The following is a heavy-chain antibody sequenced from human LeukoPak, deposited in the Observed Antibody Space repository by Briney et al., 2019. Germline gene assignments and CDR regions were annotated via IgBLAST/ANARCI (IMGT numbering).Heavy chain of an antibody. CDR2: ISSSGSTI. J-gene: IGHJ3*02. Sequence: GGSLRLSCAASGFTFSSYEMNWVRQAPGKGLEWVSYISSSGSTIYYTDSVKGRFTISRDNAKNSLFLQMSSLRAEDTAVYYCAREGAGDAFDIWGQGTMVTVSS. CDR1: GFTFSSYE. V-gene: IGHV3-48*03. CDR3: AREGAGDAFDI.